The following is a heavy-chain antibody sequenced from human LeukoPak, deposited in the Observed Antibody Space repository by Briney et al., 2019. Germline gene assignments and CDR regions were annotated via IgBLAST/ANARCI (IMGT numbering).Heavy chain of an antibody. J-gene: IGHJ4*02. V-gene: IGHV1-2*02. CDR1: GYTFTGYY. CDR3: ARARRGITYYFDY. D-gene: IGHD3-16*01. Sequence: GASVKVSCKASGYTFTGYYMHWVRQAPGQGLEWMGWINPNSGGTNYAQKFQGRVTMTRGTSISTAYMELSRLRSDDTAVYYCARARRGITYYFDYWGQGTLVTVSS. CDR2: INPNSGGT.